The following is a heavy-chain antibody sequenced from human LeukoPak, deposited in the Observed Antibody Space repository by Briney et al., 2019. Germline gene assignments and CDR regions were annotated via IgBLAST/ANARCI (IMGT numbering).Heavy chain of an antibody. CDR3: AKDHGSGLNGMDV. CDR2: ISYDGSNK. D-gene: IGHD3-10*01. CDR1: GFTFSSYG. J-gene: IGHJ6*02. Sequence: GGSLRLSCAASGFTFSSYGMHWVRQAPGKGLEWVAVISYDGSNKYYADSVKGRFTISGDNSKNTLYLQMNSLRAEDTAVYYCAKDHGSGLNGMDVWGQGTTVTVSS. V-gene: IGHV3-30*18.